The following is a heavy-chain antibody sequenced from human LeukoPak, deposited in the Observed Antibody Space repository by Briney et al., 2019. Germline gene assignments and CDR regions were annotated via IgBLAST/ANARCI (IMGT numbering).Heavy chain of an antibody. D-gene: IGHD6-13*01. CDR2: IRSKAYGGTT. V-gene: IGHV3-49*04. Sequence: GGSLRLSCTASGFTFGDYATSWVRQAPGKGLEWVGFIRSKAYGGTTEYAASVKGRFTISRDDSKSIAYLQMNSLRTEDTAVYYCTRRIASDYWGQGTLVTVSS. CDR1: GFTFGDYA. CDR3: TRRIASDY. J-gene: IGHJ4*02.